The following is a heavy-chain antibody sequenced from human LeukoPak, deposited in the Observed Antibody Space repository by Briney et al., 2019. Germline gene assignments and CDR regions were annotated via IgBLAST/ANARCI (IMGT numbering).Heavy chain of an antibody. Sequence: GGSLRLSCAASGFTFDDYAMHWVRQAPGKGLEWVSGISWNSGSIGYADSVKGRFTISRDNAKNSLYLQMNSLRAEDMALYYCFSGYSSGWFRHWGQGTLVTVSS. CDR3: FSGYSSGWFRH. CDR1: GFTFDDYA. J-gene: IGHJ1*01. D-gene: IGHD6-19*01. V-gene: IGHV3-9*03. CDR2: ISWNSGSI.